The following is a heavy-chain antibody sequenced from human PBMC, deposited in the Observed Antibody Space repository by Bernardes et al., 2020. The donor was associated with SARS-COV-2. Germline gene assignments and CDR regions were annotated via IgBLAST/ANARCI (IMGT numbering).Heavy chain of an antibody. Sequence: ASVKVSCKASGYTFDTFFIHWMRQAPGQGLEWMGRINPNSGGTNFAQKFQGRVTLTRDRSIGTACMEVSSLRSDDTAMYYCAKVRFGASGIFDYWGQGTLVTVSS. V-gene: IGHV1-2*02. D-gene: IGHD1-26*01. CDR2: INPNSGGT. CDR3: AKVRFGASGIFDY. CDR1: GYTFDTFF. J-gene: IGHJ4*02.